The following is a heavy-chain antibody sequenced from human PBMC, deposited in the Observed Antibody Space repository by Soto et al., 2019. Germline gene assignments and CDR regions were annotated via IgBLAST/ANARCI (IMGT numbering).Heavy chain of an antibody. Sequence: ASVKVSCKASGYTFTSYGIRWVRQAPGQGLEWMGWISAYNGNTNYAQKLQGRVTMTTDTSTSTAYMELRSLRSDDTAVYYCARDRSTGYSYAADYWGQGTLVTVSS. CDR3: ARDRSTGYSYAADY. J-gene: IGHJ4*02. CDR2: ISAYNGNT. V-gene: IGHV1-18*01. D-gene: IGHD5-18*01. CDR1: GYTFTSYG.